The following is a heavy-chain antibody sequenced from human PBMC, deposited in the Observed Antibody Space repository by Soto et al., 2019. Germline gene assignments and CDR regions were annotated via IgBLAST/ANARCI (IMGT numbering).Heavy chain of an antibody. J-gene: IGHJ5*02. V-gene: IGHV1-69*01. CDR1: GGTFSSYA. D-gene: IGHD6-13*01. CDR3: ARADIAAAGIGASWFDP. CDR2: IIPIFGTA. Sequence: QVQLVQSGAEVKKPGSSVKVSCKASGGTFSSYAISWVRQAPGQGLEWMGGIIPIFGTANYAQKFQGRVTITADESTRTDYMELRRLGSEYTAVYYCARADIAAAGIGASWFDPWGQGTLVTVSS.